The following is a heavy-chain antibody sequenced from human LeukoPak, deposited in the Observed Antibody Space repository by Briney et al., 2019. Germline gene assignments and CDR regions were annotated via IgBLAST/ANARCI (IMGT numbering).Heavy chain of an antibody. CDR1: GYTFTGYY. CDR3: ARVGELTYYYDSSGYYYDDY. CDR2: INPNSGGT. J-gene: IGHJ4*02. D-gene: IGHD3-22*01. Sequence: ASVKVSCKASGYTFTGYYMHWVRQAPGQGLEWMGWINPNSGGTNYAQKFQGRVTMTRDTSISTAYMELSRLRSDDTAVYYCARVGELTYYYDSSGYYYDDYWGQGTLVTVSS. V-gene: IGHV1-2*02.